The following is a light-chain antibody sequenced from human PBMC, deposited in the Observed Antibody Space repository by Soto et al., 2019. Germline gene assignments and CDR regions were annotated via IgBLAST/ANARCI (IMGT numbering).Light chain of an antibody. J-gene: IGKJ5*01. V-gene: IGKV3-20*01. CDR1: QSVSSSY. CDR2: GAS. CDR3: QQYGSSPLIT. Sequence: EIVFTLSPCTVSLSPAERATLSCRASQSVSSSYLAWYQQKPGQAPRLLIYGASSRATGIPDRFSGSGSGTDFTLTISRLEPEDFAVYYCQQYGSSPLITFGQGTRLEIK.